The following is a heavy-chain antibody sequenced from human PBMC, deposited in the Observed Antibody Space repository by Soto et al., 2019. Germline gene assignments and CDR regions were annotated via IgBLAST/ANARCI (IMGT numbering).Heavy chain of an antibody. CDR3: AKSHYDSSGYYIIDH. Sequence: PSETLSLTCTVSGGSISGRCWSWVRQSPGKGLEWIGYFCYTGSTNYKPSLKSRVTISVDRSKTQCSLKLTSVTAADTALYYCAKSHYDSSGYYIIDHWGQGTLVTVSS. D-gene: IGHD3-22*01. CDR2: FCYTGST. V-gene: IGHV4-59*01. J-gene: IGHJ5*02. CDR1: GGSISGRC.